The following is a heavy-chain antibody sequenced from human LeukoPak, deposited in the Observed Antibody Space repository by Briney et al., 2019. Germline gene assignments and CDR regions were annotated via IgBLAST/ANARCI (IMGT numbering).Heavy chain of an antibody. V-gene: IGHV3-53*01. CDR1: GFTVSNKY. D-gene: IGHD3-22*01. CDR2: IYSDGRT. Sequence: GGSLRLSCAASGFTVSNKYMTWVRQAPRKGLEWVSLIYSDGRTYYADSVKGRCTISRDGSKNTLYLQMNSLRVEDTAVYYCARGLFLSGYLDAFDIWGQGTVVTVSS. CDR3: ARGLFLSGYLDAFDI. J-gene: IGHJ3*02.